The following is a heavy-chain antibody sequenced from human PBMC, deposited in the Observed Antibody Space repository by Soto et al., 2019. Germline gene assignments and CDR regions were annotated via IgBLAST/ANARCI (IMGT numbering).Heavy chain of an antibody. V-gene: IGHV3-23*01. CDR1: GFTFSSNS. D-gene: IGHD5-12*01. CDR3: AKWDGYGDH. CDR2: ISIGGHKT. Sequence: EVQLLESGGDLIQPGGSLRLSCAASGFTFSSNSFTWVRQAPGKGLEYVSGISIGGHKTWHADSVKGRFTVSRDNSKNTVYLQMNSLRVDDTAVYYCAKWDGYGDHWGQGTLVTVSS. J-gene: IGHJ5*02.